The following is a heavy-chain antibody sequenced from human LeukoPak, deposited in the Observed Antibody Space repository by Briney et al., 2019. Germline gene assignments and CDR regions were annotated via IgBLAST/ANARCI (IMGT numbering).Heavy chain of an antibody. CDR3: ARRAGAYSHPYDY. CDR2: ISGSGGST. Sequence: QPGGSLRLSCAASGFTFSSYGMSWVRQAPGKGLEWVSAISGSGGSTYYADSVKGRFTISRDNSKNTLYLQMNSLRAEDTAVYCCARRAGAYSHPYDYWGQGTLVTVSS. CDR1: GFTFSSYG. D-gene: IGHD4/OR15-4a*01. J-gene: IGHJ4*02. V-gene: IGHV3-23*01.